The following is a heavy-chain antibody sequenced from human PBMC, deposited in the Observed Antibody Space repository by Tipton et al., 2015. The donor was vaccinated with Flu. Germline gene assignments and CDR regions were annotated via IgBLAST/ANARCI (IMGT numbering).Heavy chain of an antibody. D-gene: IGHD1-26*01. V-gene: IGHV4-31*03. CDR1: GGSITSGSYY. J-gene: IGHJ1*01. CDR3: ARYGTYDGSRYFQH. CDR2: LYYTGST. Sequence: TLSLTCTVSGGSITSGSYYWTWIRQPPGKGLEWIGNLYYTGSTYYSPSLKSRVTISSVDTSKNQFSLKLSSVTAADTAVYYCARYGTYDGSRYFQHWGQGTLVTVSS.